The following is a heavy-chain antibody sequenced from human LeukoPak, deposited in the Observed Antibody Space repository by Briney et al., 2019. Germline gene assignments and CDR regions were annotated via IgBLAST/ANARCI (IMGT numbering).Heavy chain of an antibody. CDR1: GYSISSGYY. J-gene: IGHJ5*02. V-gene: IGHV4-38-2*02. D-gene: IGHD6-13*01. Sequence: SETLSLTCTVSGYSISSGYYWGWIRQPPGKGLERIGTIYHSGSTYYKPSLKSRVTISVDTSKNQFSLKLSSVTAADTAVYYCARAGIAAAGHNWFDPWGQGTLVTVSS. CDR2: IYHSGST. CDR3: ARAGIAAAGHNWFDP.